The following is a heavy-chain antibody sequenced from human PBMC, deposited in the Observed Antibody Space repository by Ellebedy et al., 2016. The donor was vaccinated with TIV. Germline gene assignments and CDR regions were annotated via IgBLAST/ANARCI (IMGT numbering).Heavy chain of an antibody. J-gene: IGHJ6*02. V-gene: IGHV3-53*01. Sequence: GGSLRLSCAASGFTVSNNYMNWVRQAPGKGLEWVSVIYRGGSTDYADSVKGGFTISRDNSKNTLYLQMNSLRAEDTAVYYCARDLGYSSSSYHYYYYGMDVWGQGTTVTVSS. CDR3: ARDLGYSSSSYHYYYYGMDV. D-gene: IGHD6-6*01. CDR1: GFTVSNNY. CDR2: IYRGGST.